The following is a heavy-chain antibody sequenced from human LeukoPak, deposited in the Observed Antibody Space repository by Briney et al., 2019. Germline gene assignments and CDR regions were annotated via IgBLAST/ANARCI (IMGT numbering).Heavy chain of an antibody. CDR2: ISINGETT. Sequence: GGSLRLSCAVSGFSVNSFGMSWVRQAPGKGLEWISAISINGETTWYADSVKGRFIVSRDNSKNALYLQLSSLRVEDTAVYYCAQGFSSGWYPNWGQGSLVSVSS. CDR3: AQGFSSGWYPN. V-gene: IGHV3-23*01. D-gene: IGHD6-19*01. J-gene: IGHJ4*02. CDR1: GFSVNSFG.